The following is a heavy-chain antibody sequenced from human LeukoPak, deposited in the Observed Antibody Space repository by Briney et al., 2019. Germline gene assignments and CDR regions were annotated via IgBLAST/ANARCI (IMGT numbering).Heavy chain of an antibody. CDR2: AIPIFGTA. J-gene: IGHJ4*02. CDR3: ARSAVAASGAYFDQ. V-gene: IGHV1-69*05. D-gene: IGHD6-13*01. Sequence: SVKVSCKASGGSFSNYVINWVRQAPGQGLEWMGGAIPIFGTANYAKKFAGRVTITTDESTSTGYMELSSMSSEDTAVFYCARSAVAASGAYFDQWGQGTLVTVSS. CDR1: GGSFSNYV.